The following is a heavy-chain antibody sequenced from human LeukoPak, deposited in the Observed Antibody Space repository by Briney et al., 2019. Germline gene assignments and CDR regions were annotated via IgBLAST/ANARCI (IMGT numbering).Heavy chain of an antibody. Sequence: GGSLRLSCAASGFTFSNAWMSWVRQAPGKGLEWVGRIKSKTDGGTTDYAAPVKGRFTISRDDSKNTLYLQMNSLRAEDTAVYYCAKEYCSSTSCYELRYFDWLQYFQHWGQGTLVTVSS. V-gene: IGHV3-15*01. J-gene: IGHJ1*01. CDR2: IKSKTDGGTT. CDR1: GFTFSNAW. CDR3: AKEYCSSTSCYELRYFDWLQYFQH. D-gene: IGHD2-2*01.